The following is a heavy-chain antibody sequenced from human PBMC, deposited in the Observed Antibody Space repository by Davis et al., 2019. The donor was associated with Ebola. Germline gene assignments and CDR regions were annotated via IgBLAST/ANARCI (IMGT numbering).Heavy chain of an antibody. CDR3: VPGLYQGWGY. J-gene: IGHJ4*02. D-gene: IGHD2-2*01. V-gene: IGHV3-23*01. Sequence: GESLKISCAASGFTFSSYAMSWVRQAPGKGLEWVSAISGSGGSTYYADSVKGRFTISRDNSKNTLYLQMNSLRAEDTAVYYCVPGLYQGWGYWGQGTLVTVSS. CDR1: GFTFSSYA. CDR2: ISGSGGST.